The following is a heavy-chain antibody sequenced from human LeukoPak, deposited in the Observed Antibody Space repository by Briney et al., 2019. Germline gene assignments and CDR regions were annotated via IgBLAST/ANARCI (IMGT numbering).Heavy chain of an antibody. V-gene: IGHV1-69*13. J-gene: IGHJ4*02. CDR3: ARDLSRQWLAQYYFDY. D-gene: IGHD6-19*01. CDR2: IIPIFGTA. Sequence: SVKVSCKASGGTFSSYAISWVRQAPGQGLEWMGGIIPIFGTANYAQKFQGRVTITADESTSTAYMELSSLRSEDTAVYYCARDLSRQWLAQYYFDYWGQGTLVTVSS. CDR1: GGTFSSYA.